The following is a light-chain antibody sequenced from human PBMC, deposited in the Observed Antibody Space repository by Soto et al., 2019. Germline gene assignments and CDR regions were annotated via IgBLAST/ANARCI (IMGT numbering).Light chain of an antibody. V-gene: IGKV3-15*01. Sequence: EAVMTQSPVTLSVSPGERATLSCRASQSVTTNLAWYQQKPGQDPRLLIYSASTRAAGIPDRFSCSGSGTEFTLTISSLQSEDFAVYYCQQYNNWPPLTFGGGTKVEIK. CDR3: QQYNNWPPLT. CDR2: SAS. CDR1: QSVTTN. J-gene: IGKJ4*01.